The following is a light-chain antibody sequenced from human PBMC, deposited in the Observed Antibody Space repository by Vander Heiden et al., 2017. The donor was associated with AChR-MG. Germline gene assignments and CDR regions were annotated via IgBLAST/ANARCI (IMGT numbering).Light chain of an antibody. CDR3: QQFETLPLT. J-gene: IGKJ4*01. CDR1: QDIHNY. Sequence: DIQMTQSPSSLSASVGDRVTITCQASQDIHNYLNWYQQKPGIAPKLLIYAASNLETGVPSRFSGSGSARDFTVTISGLQPEDIATYYCQQFETLPLTFGGGTKVEI. CDR2: AAS. V-gene: IGKV1-33*01.